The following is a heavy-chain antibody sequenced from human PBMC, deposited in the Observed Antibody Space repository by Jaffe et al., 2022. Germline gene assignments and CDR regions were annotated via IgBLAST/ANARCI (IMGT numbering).Heavy chain of an antibody. CDR2: IWSDGSNS. J-gene: IGHJ4*02. Sequence: QVQLVESGGGVVQPGRSLRLSCAASGFTFRSYGMHWVRQAPGKGLEWVAAIWSDGSNSYHADSVKGRFTISRDNSKNTLYLQMNSLRAEDTAMYYCAKDDQNGWPAMDHWGQGSLVTVSS. D-gene: IGHD6-19*01. CDR1: GFTFRSYG. CDR3: AKDDQNGWPAMDH. V-gene: IGHV3-30*18.